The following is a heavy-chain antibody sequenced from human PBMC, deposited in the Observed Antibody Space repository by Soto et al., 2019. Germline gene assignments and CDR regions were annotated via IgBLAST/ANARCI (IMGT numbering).Heavy chain of an antibody. CDR2: IYYSGST. V-gene: IGHV4-59*01. Sequence: SETLSLTCTVSGGSISSYYWSWIRQPPGKGLEWIGYIYYSGSTNYKASLKSRVTISVDTSKNRFSLKLSSVIAADTAVYYCARDKGATGLRGTYNWFDPWGQGTLVTVSS. D-gene: IGHD1-1*01. CDR3: ARDKGATGLRGTYNWFDP. J-gene: IGHJ5*02. CDR1: GGSISSYY.